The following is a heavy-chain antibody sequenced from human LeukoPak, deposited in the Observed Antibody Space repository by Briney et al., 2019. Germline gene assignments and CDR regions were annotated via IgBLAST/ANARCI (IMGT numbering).Heavy chain of an antibody. V-gene: IGHV3-48*03. J-gene: IGHJ6*03. Sequence: GGSLRLSCAASGFTFTSYEMNWVRQAPGKGLEWVSYISSSGYTTYYADSVKGRISISRDNAKNSLYLQMNSLRAEDTAVYYCARGDLLGDQRSDDYYYMDVWGKGTTVTISS. CDR3: ARGDLLGDQRSDDYYYMDV. D-gene: IGHD2-21*02. CDR1: GFTFTSYE. CDR2: ISSSGYTT.